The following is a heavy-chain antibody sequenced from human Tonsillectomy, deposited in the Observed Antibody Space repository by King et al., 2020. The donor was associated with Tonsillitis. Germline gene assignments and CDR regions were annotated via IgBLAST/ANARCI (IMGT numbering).Heavy chain of an antibody. CDR2: ISSTSSYI. D-gene: IGHD4-11*01. J-gene: IGHJ6*03. Sequence: QLVQSGGGLVKPGGSLRLSCVASGFTFSIYSMKWVRQAPGKGLEWVSSISSTSSYIYYADSVKGRFTISRDNAKNSLYLQMNSLRAEDTAVYYCARVPTVTNLGIMDVWGKGTTVTVSS. CDR3: ARVPTVTNLGIMDV. CDR1: GFTFSIYS. V-gene: IGHV3-21*01.